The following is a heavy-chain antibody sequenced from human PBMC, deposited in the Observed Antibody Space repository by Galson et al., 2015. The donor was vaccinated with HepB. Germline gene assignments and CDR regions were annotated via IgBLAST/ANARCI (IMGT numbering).Heavy chain of an antibody. CDR3: ARDPSSNSNGMDV. CDR2: IFYTGNS. D-gene: IGHD6-6*01. Sequence: CTVSGGAISSGGYYWSWIRQHPGKGLEWTAFIFYTGNSSYNPSLKSRVTISVDTSKNQFPLKLNSVTAADTAVYYCARDPSSNSNGMDVWCQGTMVTVSS. J-gene: IGHJ6*02. V-gene: IGHV4-31*03. CDR1: GGAISSGGYY.